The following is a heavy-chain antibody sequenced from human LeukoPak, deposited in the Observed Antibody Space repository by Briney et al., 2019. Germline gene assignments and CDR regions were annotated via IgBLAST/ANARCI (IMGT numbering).Heavy chain of an antibody. V-gene: IGHV1-69*13. D-gene: IGHD3-10*01. CDR1: GGTFSSYA. CDR2: IIPIFGTA. Sequence: SVKVSCKASGGTFSSYAISWVRQAPGQGLEWMGGIIPIFGTANYAQKFQGRVTITADESTSTAYMELSSLRSEDTAVYYCARGKNLLELLPRIDYWGQGTLVTVSS. J-gene: IGHJ4*02. CDR3: ARGKNLLELLPRIDY.